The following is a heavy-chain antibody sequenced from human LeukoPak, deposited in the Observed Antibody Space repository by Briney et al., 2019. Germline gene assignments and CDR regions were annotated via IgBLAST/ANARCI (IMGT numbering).Heavy chain of an antibody. V-gene: IGHV3-7*01. CDR2: IKEEGSEK. D-gene: IGHD5-24*01. J-gene: IGHJ4*02. CDR1: GFTLGNSW. Sequence: GRCLTLSWAAAGFTLGNSWIGSASHEAREWREWVANIKEEGSEKNHVDSVEGRFTISRDNARNSLYLQMNSLRAEDTAVYYCASGRQMGYWGQGTLVTVSS. CDR3: ASGRQMGY.